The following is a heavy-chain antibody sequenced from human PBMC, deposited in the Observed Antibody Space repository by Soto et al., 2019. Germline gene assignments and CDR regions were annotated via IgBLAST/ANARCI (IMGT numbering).Heavy chain of an antibody. J-gene: IGHJ4*02. D-gene: IGHD6-19*01. Sequence: GSGPTLVNPTQTLTLTCTFSGLSLSTSGVGVGWIRQPPGKALEWLALIYWNDDKRYSPSLKSRLTITKYTSKNQVVLTMTNMDPVDTATYYCAHRSKLSSGWYYWGQGTLVTVSS. CDR1: GLSLSTSGVG. CDR2: IYWNDDK. V-gene: IGHV2-5*01. CDR3: AHRSKLSSGWYY.